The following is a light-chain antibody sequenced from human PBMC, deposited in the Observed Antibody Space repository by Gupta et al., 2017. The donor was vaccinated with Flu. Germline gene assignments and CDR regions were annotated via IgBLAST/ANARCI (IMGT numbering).Light chain of an antibody. J-gene: IGLJ2*01. CDR3: QSADNSGTYVV. Sequence: SYELTQPPSLSVSPEQTARITCSGDALSSQYTYWYQQKPGQAPVLVISKDTERPSGIPERFSGSNSGTTVTLTISGVQAEDEAAYYCQSADNSGTYVVFGGGTRLTV. CDR2: KDT. V-gene: IGLV3-25*03. CDR1: ALSSQY.